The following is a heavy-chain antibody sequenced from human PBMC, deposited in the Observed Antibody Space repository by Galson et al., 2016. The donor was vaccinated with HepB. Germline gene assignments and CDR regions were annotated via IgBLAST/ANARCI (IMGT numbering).Heavy chain of an antibody. Sequence: SVKVSCKASGYTFTGYFMHWVRQAPGQGLEWMGWINPNSGGTNYAQKFQGWVTMTRDTSIRTAYMELSRLRSDDTAVYYCARAAVAAAGLDYWGQGTLVTVSS. J-gene: IGHJ4*02. V-gene: IGHV1-2*04. CDR2: INPNSGGT. CDR3: ARAAVAAAGLDY. D-gene: IGHD6-13*01. CDR1: GYTFTGYF.